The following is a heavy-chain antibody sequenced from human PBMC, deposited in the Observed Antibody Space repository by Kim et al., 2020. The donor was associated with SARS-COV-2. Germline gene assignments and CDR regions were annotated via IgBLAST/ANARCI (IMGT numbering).Heavy chain of an antibody. CDR1: GFTFSSYG. D-gene: IGHD1-1*01. Sequence: GGSLRLSCAASGFTFSSYGMHWVRQAPGKGLEWVAVISYDGSNKYYADSVKGRFTISRDNSKNTLYLQMNSLRAEDTAVYYCAKGWTPEGYWGQGTLVTV. CDR2: ISYDGSNK. J-gene: IGHJ4*02. CDR3: AKGWTPEGY. V-gene: IGHV3-30*18.